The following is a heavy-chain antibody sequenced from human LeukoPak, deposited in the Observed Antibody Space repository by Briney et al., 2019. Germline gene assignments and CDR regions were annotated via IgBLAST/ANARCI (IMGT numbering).Heavy chain of an antibody. CDR1: GGSFSGYY. J-gene: IGHJ4*02. Sequence: SETLSLTCAVYGGSFSGYYWGWIRQPPGKGLEWIGEINHSGSTNYNPSLKSRVTISVDTSKNQFSLKLSSVTAADTAVYYCARRERNDYVWGSYRYSSYFDYWGQGTLVTVSS. D-gene: IGHD3-16*02. CDR3: ARRERNDYVWGSYRYSSYFDY. V-gene: IGHV4-34*01. CDR2: INHSGST.